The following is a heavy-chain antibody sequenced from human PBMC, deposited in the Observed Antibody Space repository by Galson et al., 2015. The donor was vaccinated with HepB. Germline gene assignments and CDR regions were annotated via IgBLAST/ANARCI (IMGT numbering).Heavy chain of an antibody. J-gene: IGHJ2*01. CDR2: IIPILGIA. D-gene: IGHD2-2*01. CDR3: VFVVVPAAQDWYFDL. Sequence: SVKVSCKASGGTFSSYTISWVRQAPGQGLEWMGRIIPILGIANYAQKFQGRVTITADKSTSTAYMELSSLRSEDTAVYYCVFVVVPAAQDWYFDLWGRGTLVTVSS. CDR1: GGTFSSYT. V-gene: IGHV1-69*02.